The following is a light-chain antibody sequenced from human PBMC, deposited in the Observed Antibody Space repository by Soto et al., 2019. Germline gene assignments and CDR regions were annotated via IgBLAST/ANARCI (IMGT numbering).Light chain of an antibody. Sequence: DIVLTQSPATLSVSPGESATLSCRASQSVNTNFAWYQQKPGQAPRLLIYGASTRATGIPARFSGSGSGTEFTLTISSLQSEDFAVYYCQQYNNWPSWTFGQGTKVEVK. CDR1: QSVNTN. CDR3: QQYNNWPSWT. CDR2: GAS. V-gene: IGKV3-15*01. J-gene: IGKJ1*01.